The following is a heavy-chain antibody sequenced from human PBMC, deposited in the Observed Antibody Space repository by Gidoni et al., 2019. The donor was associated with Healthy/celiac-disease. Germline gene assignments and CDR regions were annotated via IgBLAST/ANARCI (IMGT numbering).Heavy chain of an antibody. J-gene: IGHJ5*02. V-gene: IGHV3-66*01. CDR2: IYSGGST. CDR3: ARVGTSSGWYWFDT. Sequence: EVQLVESGGGLVQPGGSLRLSCAASGFTVSSNYMRWVRQAPGKGLEWVSVIYSGGSTYYADSVKGRFIIARDKSKNTLYLQMNRLRAEDTAVYYCARVGTSSGWYWFDTWGQGTLVTVSS. CDR1: GFTVSSNY. D-gene: IGHD6-19*01.